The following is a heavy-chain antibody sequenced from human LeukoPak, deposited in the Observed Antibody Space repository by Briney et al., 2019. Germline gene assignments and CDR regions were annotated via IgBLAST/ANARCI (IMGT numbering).Heavy chain of an antibody. CDR2: INAGNGNT. CDR3: ARDDQNMITFGGVDY. J-gene: IGHJ4*02. D-gene: IGHD3-16*01. Sequence: ASVKVSCKASGYTFTSYAMHWVRQAPGQRLEWMGWINAGNGNTKYSQKFQGRVTITRDTSASTAYMELSSLRSEDTAVYYCARDDQNMITFGGVDYWGQGTLVTVSS. V-gene: IGHV1-3*01. CDR1: GYTFTSYA.